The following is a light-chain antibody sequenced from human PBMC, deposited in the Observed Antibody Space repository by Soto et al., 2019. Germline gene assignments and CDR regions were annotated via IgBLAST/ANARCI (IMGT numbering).Light chain of an antibody. Sequence: SYELTQPPSVSVAPGKTARITCGGNNIGSKSVHWYQQKPGQAPVLVIYYDSDRPSGIPERFSGSNSGNTATLTISRVEAGDEADYYCQVWDSSSDHPVFGGGTSSPS. V-gene: IGLV3-21*04. CDR2: YDS. J-gene: IGLJ2*01. CDR3: QVWDSSSDHPV. CDR1: NIGSKS.